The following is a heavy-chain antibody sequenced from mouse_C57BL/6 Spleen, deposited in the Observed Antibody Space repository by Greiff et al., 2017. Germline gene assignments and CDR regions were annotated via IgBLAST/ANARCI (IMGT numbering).Heavy chain of an antibody. V-gene: IGHV1-54*01. CDR3: AGVGTDMDY. D-gene: IGHD3-3*01. CDR2: INPGSGGT. CDR1: GYAFTNYL. J-gene: IGHJ4*01. Sequence: QVQLQQSGAELVRPGTSVKVSCKASGYAFTNYLIAWVKQRPGQGLEWIGAINPGSGGTNYNEKFKGKATLTADKSSSTPYMQLSSLTSADSAVYFCAGVGTDMDYWGQGTSVTVSS.